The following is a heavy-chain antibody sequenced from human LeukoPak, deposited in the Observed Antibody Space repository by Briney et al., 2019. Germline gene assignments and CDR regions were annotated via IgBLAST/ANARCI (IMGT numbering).Heavy chain of an antibody. Sequence: GFLRPSCAASGITLSSYGLSLVRQAPGKGLELGSTNSGSGGSTYYADSVKGRFTISRDNSKNTLYLQMNSLRAEDTAVYYCAREVSVEVTIEAFDYWGQGTLVTVSS. CDR1: GITLSSYG. CDR2: NSGSGGST. CDR3: AREVSVEVTIEAFDY. V-gene: IGHV3-23*01. J-gene: IGHJ4*02. D-gene: IGHD2-21*02.